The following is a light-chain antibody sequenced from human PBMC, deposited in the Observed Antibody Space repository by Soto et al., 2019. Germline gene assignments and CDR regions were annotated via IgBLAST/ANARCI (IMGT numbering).Light chain of an antibody. Sequence: DIQMTQSPSSLSASVGDRVTITCRASQRVSKYLNWYQQNPRKAPKLLIYALCSLQSGVTSRFSGSGSGTDFTLTISSRQPEDFGTYYCQQSYSAPRTFSQGTKVEIK. J-gene: IGKJ1*01. CDR3: QQSYSAPRT. CDR1: QRVSKY. CDR2: ALC. V-gene: IGKV1-39*01.